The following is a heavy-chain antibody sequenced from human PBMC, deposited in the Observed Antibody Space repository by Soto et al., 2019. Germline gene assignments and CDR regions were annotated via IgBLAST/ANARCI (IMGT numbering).Heavy chain of an antibody. V-gene: IGHV5-51*01. Sequence: GESLKISCKGSGYSFSSYWIGWVRQMPGKGLEWMGIIYSADSDTRYSPSFQGQVTISADKSINTAYLQWSSLKASDTAMYYCARRTETDYYGMDVWGQGTTVTVSS. CDR1: GYSFSSYW. CDR2: IYSADSDT. D-gene: IGHD4-17*01. J-gene: IGHJ6*02. CDR3: ARRTETDYYGMDV.